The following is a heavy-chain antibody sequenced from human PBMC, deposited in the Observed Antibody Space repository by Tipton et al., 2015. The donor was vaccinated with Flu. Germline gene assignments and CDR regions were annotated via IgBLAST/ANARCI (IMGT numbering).Heavy chain of an antibody. J-gene: IGHJ4*02. V-gene: IGHV4-39*01. Sequence: GLVKPSETLSLTCTVSSGSIRSTNYFCAWIRQPPGKRLELIGSIYPSGTTYCNPSLKSRVTISVDTSKNQFSLKLRSVTAADTAVYYCARLSYYDVDLKNFYFDYWGQGALVTVSS. D-gene: IGHD3-10*02. CDR1: SGSIRSTNYF. CDR3: ARLSYYDVDLKNFYFDY. CDR2: IYPSGTT.